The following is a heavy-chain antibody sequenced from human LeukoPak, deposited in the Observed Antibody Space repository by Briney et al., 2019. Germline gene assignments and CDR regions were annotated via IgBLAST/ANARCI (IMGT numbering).Heavy chain of an antibody. CDR1: GFTFSIYE. CDR2: IWYDGSNK. Sequence: PGGSLRLSCAASGFTFSIYEINWVRQAPGKGLEWVAVIWYDGSNKYYADSVKGRFTISRDNSKNTLYLQMNSLRAEDTAVYYCARDAGGSGYYPSPYWYFDLWGRGTLVTVSS. D-gene: IGHD3-3*01. J-gene: IGHJ2*01. V-gene: IGHV3-33*08. CDR3: ARDAGGSGYYPSPYWYFDL.